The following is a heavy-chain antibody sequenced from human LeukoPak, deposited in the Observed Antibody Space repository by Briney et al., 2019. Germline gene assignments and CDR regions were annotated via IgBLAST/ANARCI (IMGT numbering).Heavy chain of an antibody. Sequence: GKSLRLSCVASGFTFSSYGFHWVRQAPGKGLVWVSRINSDGSSTSYADSVKGRFTVSRDNAKNTLYLQMNSLRAEDTAVYYCARATGSYYSLGYWGQGTLVTVSS. CDR1: GFTFSSYG. CDR3: ARATGSYYSLGY. V-gene: IGHV3-74*01. J-gene: IGHJ4*02. CDR2: INSDGSST. D-gene: IGHD1-26*01.